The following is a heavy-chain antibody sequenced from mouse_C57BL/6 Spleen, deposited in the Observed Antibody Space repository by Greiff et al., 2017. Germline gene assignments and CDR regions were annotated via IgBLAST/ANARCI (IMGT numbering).Heavy chain of an antibody. CDR1: GYTFTSYG. CDR2: IYIGNGYT. J-gene: IGHJ3*01. V-gene: IGHV1-58*01. CDR3: ARDRIPSGSSSAWFAY. Sequence: EVQLQQSGAELVRPGSSVKMSCKTSGYTFTSYGINWVKQRPGQGLEWIGYIYIGNGYTEYNEKFKGKATLTSDTSSSTAYMQLSSLTSEDSAIYFCARDRIPSGSSSAWFAYWGQGTLVTVSA. D-gene: IGHD1-1*01.